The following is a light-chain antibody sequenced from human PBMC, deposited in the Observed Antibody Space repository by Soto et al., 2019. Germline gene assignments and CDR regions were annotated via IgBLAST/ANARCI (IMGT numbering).Light chain of an antibody. Sequence: DIQMTQSPSSLSASVGDRVTITCRASQSISSYLNWYQQKPGKAPKLLIYAASSLQSGVPSRFSSSGSGTDFTLTISSLQPEDFATYYCQQSYRLFNFGQGTKLEIK. CDR1: QSISSY. CDR3: QQSYRLFN. J-gene: IGKJ2*01. CDR2: AAS. V-gene: IGKV1-39*01.